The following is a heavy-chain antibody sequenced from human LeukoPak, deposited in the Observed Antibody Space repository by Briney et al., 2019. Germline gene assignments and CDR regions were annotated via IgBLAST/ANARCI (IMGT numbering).Heavy chain of an antibody. J-gene: IGHJ6*03. D-gene: IGHD2-2*01. CDR3: ARRGRSASEFYYYYMDV. Sequence: GGSLRLSCAASGFTFSSYWMSWVRQAPGKGLEWVANIKQDGSEKYYVDSVKGRFTISRDNAKNSLYLQMNSLRAEDTAVYYCARRGRSASEFYYYYMDVWGKGTTVTVSS. CDR2: IKQDGSEK. V-gene: IGHV3-7*01. CDR1: GFTFSSYW.